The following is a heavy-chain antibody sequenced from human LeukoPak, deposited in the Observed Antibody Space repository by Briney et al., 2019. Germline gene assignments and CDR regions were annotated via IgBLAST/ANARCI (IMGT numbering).Heavy chain of an antibody. V-gene: IGHV1-2*02. CDR2: IIPNSGGT. J-gene: IGHJ4*02. CDR1: GYTFIDYY. D-gene: IGHD3-3*01. CDR3: ARSEFLEWSMTPGFDY. Sequence: ASVKVSCKASGYTFIDYYIHWVRQAPGQGLEWMGWIIPNSGGTNHAQKFQGRVTMTRDTSIRTASMELSRLNSDDTAVYYCARSEFLEWSMTPGFDYWGQGTLVTVSS.